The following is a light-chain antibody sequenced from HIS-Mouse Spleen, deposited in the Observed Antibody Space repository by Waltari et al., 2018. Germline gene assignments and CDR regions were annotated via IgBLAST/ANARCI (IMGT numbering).Light chain of an antibody. J-gene: IGLJ2*01. Sequence: SYDLTHPPPVSVSPGQTARITCSGDALPKKYASWYQQKPGQAPVLVIYEDSKRPSGIPERFSGSSSGTMATLTISGAQVEDEADYYCYSTDSSGNHRVFGGGTKLTVL. V-gene: IGLV3-10*01. CDR1: ALPKKY. CDR2: EDS. CDR3: YSTDSSGNHRV.